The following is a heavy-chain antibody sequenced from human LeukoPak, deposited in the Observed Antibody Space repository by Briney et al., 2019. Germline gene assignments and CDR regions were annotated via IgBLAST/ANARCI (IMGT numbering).Heavy chain of an antibody. V-gene: IGHV3-23*01. J-gene: IGHJ4*02. CDR2: IGARGDVT. Sequence: GGSLRLSCTVSGFAFSGYAMSWVRQAPGKGPEWVSSIGARGDVTYSADSVKGRFTISRDNSKRTLFLQLNSLRAEDTAVYYCAKVHYTASFPGSFPGRNYFDSWGQGSLVTVSS. D-gene: IGHD1-26*01. CDR3: AKVHYTASFPGSFPGRNYFDS. CDR1: GFAFSGYA.